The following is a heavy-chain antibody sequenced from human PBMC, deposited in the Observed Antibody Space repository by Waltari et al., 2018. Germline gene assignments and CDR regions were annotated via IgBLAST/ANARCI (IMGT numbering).Heavy chain of an antibody. CDR2: ISIYKGKA. V-gene: IGHV1-18*01. D-gene: IGHD6-6*01. Sequence: QVQLLQSGGEVKKPGTSVKVSCKAAGYSFASYGISWVRQAPGQGLEWMGWISIYKGKAMYAQNLQGRVTMTRDISTSTAYMELRSLRSDDTAVYYCARAGRRDEENWFDPWGQGTLVTVSS. CDR3: ARAGRRDEENWFDP. J-gene: IGHJ5*02. CDR1: GYSFASYG.